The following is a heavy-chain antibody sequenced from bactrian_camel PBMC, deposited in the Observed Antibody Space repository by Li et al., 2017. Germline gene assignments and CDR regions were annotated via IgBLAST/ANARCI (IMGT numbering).Heavy chain of an antibody. V-gene: IGHV3S40*01. J-gene: IGHJ4*01. CDR2: TINILGAT. CDR1: GFTFSSYY. D-gene: IGHD1*01. Sequence: VQLVESGGGLVQPGGSLRLSCAASGFTFSSYYMSWVRQAPGKEREGVARIATINILGATRYADSVKGRVAIWQDNAKNTIYLQINYLRPEDTAMYYCASTLRYSPLTWRSEARYNDWGQGTQVTVS. CDR3: ASTLRYSPLTWRSEARYND.